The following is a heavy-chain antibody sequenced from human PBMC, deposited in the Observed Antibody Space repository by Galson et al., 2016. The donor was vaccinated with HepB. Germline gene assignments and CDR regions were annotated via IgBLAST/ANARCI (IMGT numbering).Heavy chain of an antibody. CDR3: AHTETVACLYYFDF. J-gene: IGHJ4*02. V-gene: IGHV2-5*02. D-gene: IGHD6-19*01. CDR1: GFSLNTSGVS. Sequence: ALVKPTQTLMLTCTFSGFSLNTSGVSVGWIRQPPGKALEWLALIFWDDDKRYSPSLKSRLTVTKDTSKNQVVLTMTNMAPVDTATFYCAHTETVACLYYFDFWGRGTLVTVSS. CDR2: IFWDDDK.